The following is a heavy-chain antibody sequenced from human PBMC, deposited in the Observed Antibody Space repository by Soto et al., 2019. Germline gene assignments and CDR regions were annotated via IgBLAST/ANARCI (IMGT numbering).Heavy chain of an antibody. Sequence: ASVKVSCKASGYTFTSYAMHWVRQAPGQRLEWMGWVNAGNGIANYAQKFQGRVTITADKSTSTAYMELSSLRSEDTAVYYCARAIAAAVTRGNYYYYYGMDVWGQGTTVTVSS. CDR2: VNAGNGIA. CDR3: ARAIAAAVTRGNYYYYYGMDV. CDR1: GYTFTSYA. D-gene: IGHD6-13*01. V-gene: IGHV1-3*01. J-gene: IGHJ6*02.